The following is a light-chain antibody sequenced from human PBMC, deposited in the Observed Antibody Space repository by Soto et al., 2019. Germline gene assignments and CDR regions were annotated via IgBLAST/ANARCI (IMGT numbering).Light chain of an antibody. CDR3: QQCSAWPLT. V-gene: IGKV3-11*01. CDR2: DIS. CDR1: QSVGSH. Sequence: EIVLTQSPASLSLSPGERATLSCRASQSVGSHFAWYQQKPGQGPRLVIYDISKRATGIPARFSGSGFGTDFTLTISSLEPEDFAVYFCQQCSAWPLTFGGGTKVEI. J-gene: IGKJ4*01.